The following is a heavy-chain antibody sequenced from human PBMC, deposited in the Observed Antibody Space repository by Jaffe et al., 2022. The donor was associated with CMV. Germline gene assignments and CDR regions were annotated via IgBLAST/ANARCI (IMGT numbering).Heavy chain of an antibody. CDR2: ISSSSSTI. V-gene: IGHV3-48*02. D-gene: IGHD3-10*01. Sequence: EVQLVESGGGLVQPGGSLRLSCAASGFTFSSYSMNWVRQAPGKGLEWVSYISSSSSTIYYADSVKGRFTISRDNAKNSLYLQMNSLRDEDTAVYYCAGVRYDAIYYGSGSDAYGMDVWGQGTTVTVSS. CDR1: GFTFSSYS. CDR3: AGVRYDAIYYGSGSDAYGMDV. J-gene: IGHJ6*02.